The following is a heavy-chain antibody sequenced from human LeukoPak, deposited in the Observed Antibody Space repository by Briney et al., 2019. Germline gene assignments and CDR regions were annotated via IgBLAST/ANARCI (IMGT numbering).Heavy chain of an antibody. CDR1: GYTFTSYY. D-gene: IGHD5-24*01. V-gene: IGHV1-46*01. Sequence: ASVKVSCKASGYTFTSYYMHWVRQAPGQGLEWMGIINPSGGSTSYAQKFQGRVTMTRDTSTSTVYMELSSLRSEDTAAYYCARDPRRGWLQLPPFDYWGQGTLVTVSS. CDR3: ARDPRRGWLQLPPFDY. CDR2: INPSGGST. J-gene: IGHJ4*02.